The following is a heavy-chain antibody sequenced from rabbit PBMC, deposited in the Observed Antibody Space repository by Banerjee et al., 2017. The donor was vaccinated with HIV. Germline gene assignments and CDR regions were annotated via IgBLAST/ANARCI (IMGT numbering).Heavy chain of an antibody. V-gene: IGHV1S45*01. CDR2: MYGDGGGKT. Sequence: QQQLEESGGDLVKPAGSLTLTCTASGFSFSSSYWICWVRQAPGKGPEWIGCMYGDGGGKTWHASWAKGRFTISKTSSTTVTLQMISLTGADTATYFCGREGADVPGDFKLWGPGTLVTVS. CDR1: GFSFSSSYW. CDR3: GREGADVPGDFKL. D-gene: IGHD2-1*01. J-gene: IGHJ4*01.